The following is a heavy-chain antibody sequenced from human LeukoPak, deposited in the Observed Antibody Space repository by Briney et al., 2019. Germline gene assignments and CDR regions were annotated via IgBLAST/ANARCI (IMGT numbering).Heavy chain of an antibody. J-gene: IGHJ4*02. Sequence: ASVKVSCKASGGTFSSYAISWVRQAPGQGLEWMGWISAYNGNTNYAQKLQGRVTMTADTSTSTAYMELRSLRSDDTAVYYCARLDDSSGYYMWDYWGQGTLVTVSS. CDR1: GGTFSSYA. V-gene: IGHV1-18*01. D-gene: IGHD3-22*01. CDR3: ARLDDSSGYYMWDY. CDR2: ISAYNGNT.